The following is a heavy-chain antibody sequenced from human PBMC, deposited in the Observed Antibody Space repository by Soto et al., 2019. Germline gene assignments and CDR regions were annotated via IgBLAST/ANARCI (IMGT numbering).Heavy chain of an antibody. J-gene: IGHJ4*02. V-gene: IGHV4-30-4*01. CDR3: VRGRGFYYEGSGYYFDY. CDR1: GGSITGDDFY. CDR2: IYYSGST. D-gene: IGHD3-22*01. Sequence: PSETLSLTCTVSGGSITGDDFYWSWIRQTPGKALEWIGYIYYSGSTYYNSSLKSRVTISIDTSKKQFSLKMNSVTAADTAVYYCVRGRGFYYEGSGYYFDYWGQGALVTVSS.